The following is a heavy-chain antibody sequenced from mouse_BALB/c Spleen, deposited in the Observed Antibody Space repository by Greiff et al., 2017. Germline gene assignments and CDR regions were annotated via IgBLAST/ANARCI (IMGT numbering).Heavy chain of an antibody. J-gene: IGHJ1*01. V-gene: IGHV1S81*02. CDR2: INPSNGGT. CDR1: GYTFTSYY. D-gene: IGHD1-1*01. Sequence: VQLQQSGAELVKPGASVKLSFKASGYTFTSYYMYWVKQRPGQGLEWIGEINPSNGGTNFNEKFKSKATLTVDKSSSTAYMQLSSLTSEDSAVYYCTRGHFTTVVAEGYFDVWGAGTTVTVSS. CDR3: TRGHFTTVVAEGYFDV.